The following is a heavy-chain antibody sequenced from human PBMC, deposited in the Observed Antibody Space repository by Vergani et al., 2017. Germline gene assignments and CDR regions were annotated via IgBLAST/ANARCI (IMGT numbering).Heavy chain of an antibody. CDR1: GGSISSGDYY. Sequence: QVQLQESGPGLVKPSQTLSLTCTVSGGSISSGDYYWSWIRQPPGKGLEWIGYIYYSGSTYYNPSLKSRVTISVDTSKNQFSLKLSSVTAADTAVYDCARLASVRGVITQNWFDPWGQRTLVTVSS. V-gene: IGHV4-30-4*08. D-gene: IGHD3-10*01. J-gene: IGHJ5*02. CDR2: IYYSGST. CDR3: ARLASVRGVITQNWFDP.